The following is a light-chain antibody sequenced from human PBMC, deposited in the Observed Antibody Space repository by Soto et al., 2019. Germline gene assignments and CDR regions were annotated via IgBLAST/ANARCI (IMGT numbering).Light chain of an antibody. V-gene: IGKV3-15*01. J-gene: IGKJ1*01. Sequence: EIVMTQSPATLSVSPGERATLSCRASQSVNSNLAWYQQKPGQAPRLLIYGASTRATGIAARFSGSGSGTEFTLTISSLQSKDFAVYYCQQYNNWPRTFGQGTKVEIK. CDR1: QSVNSN. CDR2: GAS. CDR3: QQYNNWPRT.